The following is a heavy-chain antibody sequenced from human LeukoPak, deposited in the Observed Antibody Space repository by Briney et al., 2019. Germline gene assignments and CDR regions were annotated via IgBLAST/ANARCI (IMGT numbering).Heavy chain of an antibody. V-gene: IGHV4-61*02. CDR1: GGSISSGSYY. CDR2: IYTSGST. D-gene: IGHD2-15*01. CDR3: ARDCSGGSCYSPYYYHYMDV. J-gene: IGHJ6*03. Sequence: SQTLSLTCTVSGGSISSGSYYWSWIRQPAGKGLEWIGRIYTSGSTNYNPSLKSRFTISVDTSKNQFSLKLSSVTAADTAVYYCARDCSGGSCYSPYYYHYMDVWGKGTTVTVSS.